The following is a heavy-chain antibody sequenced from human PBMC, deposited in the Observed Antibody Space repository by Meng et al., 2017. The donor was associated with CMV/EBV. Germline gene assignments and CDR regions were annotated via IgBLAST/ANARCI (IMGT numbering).Heavy chain of an antibody. D-gene: IGHD2-2*01. V-gene: IGHV1-69*02. Sequence: SVNVSCKASAGTFSSYTISWVRQAPGQGLEWMGRIIPILGIANYAQKFQGRVTITADKSTSTAYMELSSLRSEDTAVYYCARLGCSSTSCYGMEIWGQGTTVTVSS. CDR3: ARLGCSSTSCYGMEI. CDR1: AGTFSSYT. CDR2: IIPILGIA. J-gene: IGHJ6*02.